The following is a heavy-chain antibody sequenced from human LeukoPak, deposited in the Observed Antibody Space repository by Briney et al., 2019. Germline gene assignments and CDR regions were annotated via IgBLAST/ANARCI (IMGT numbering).Heavy chain of an antibody. Sequence: SVKVSCQASGYTFTCYYMHWVRPAPGQGLEWMGWINPNSGGTNYAQKFQGRVTMTRDTSITTAYMELSRLRSDDTAVYYCARTLIYQDILTGYPRYYFDYWGQGTLVTVSS. CDR1: GYTFTCYY. V-gene: IGHV1-2*02. D-gene: IGHD3-9*01. CDR3: ARTLIYQDILTGYPRYYFDY. J-gene: IGHJ4*02. CDR2: INPNSGGT.